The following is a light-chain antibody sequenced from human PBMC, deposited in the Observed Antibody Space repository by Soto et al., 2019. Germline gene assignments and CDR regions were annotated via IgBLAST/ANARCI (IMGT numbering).Light chain of an antibody. V-gene: IGLV1-44*01. J-gene: IGLJ3*02. CDR1: YSNIGGNS. CDR3: AAWDDGMRAWV. CDR2: ADS. Sequence: QSVLTQSPSASATPGQRVTISCSGSYSNIGGNSVNWYQQLPRSAPKLLIYADSQRPSGVTDRFSGSKSGTSASLAISGLQSEDEADYYCAAWDDGMRAWVFGGGTKVTVL.